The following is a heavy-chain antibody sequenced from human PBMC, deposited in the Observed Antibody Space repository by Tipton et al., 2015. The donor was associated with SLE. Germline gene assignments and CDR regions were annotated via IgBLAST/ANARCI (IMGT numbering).Heavy chain of an antibody. J-gene: IGHJ4*02. CDR1: GYSISSGYY. D-gene: IGHD3-10*01. V-gene: IGHV4-38-2*02. Sequence: TLSLTCTVSGYSISSGYYWGWIRQPPGKGLEWIGSIYHSGSTNYNPSLKSRVTISVDTSKNQFSLKLSSVTAADTAVYYCARGFTMVRGLFDYWGQGPLVTVSS. CDR3: ARGFTMVRGLFDY. CDR2: IYHSGST.